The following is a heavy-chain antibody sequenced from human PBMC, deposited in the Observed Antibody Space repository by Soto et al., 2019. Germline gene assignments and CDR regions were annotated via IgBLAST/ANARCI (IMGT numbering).Heavy chain of an antibody. J-gene: IGHJ4*02. Sequence: QVQLVESGGGVVQPGRSLRLSCAASGFTFSSYSMHWVRQAPGKGLEWVAAMSYDGNSKYFAGSVKGRFTISRDNSKDTLSVEMSGGGAEDSAVDYCARGGRGGGDEDVDLWGRGTLVTVSS. V-gene: IGHV3-30-3*01. CDR1: GFTFSSYS. CDR2: MSYDGNSK. CDR3: ARGGRGGGDEDVDL. D-gene: IGHD2-21*02.